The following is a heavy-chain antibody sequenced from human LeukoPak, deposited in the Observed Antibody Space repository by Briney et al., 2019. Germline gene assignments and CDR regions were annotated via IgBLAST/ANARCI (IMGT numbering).Heavy chain of an antibody. CDR1: GGTFSSYA. V-gene: IGHV1-69*01. D-gene: IGHD1-20*01. CDR3: ARDLGLTGAGYYYYMDV. J-gene: IGHJ6*03. CDR2: IIPIFGTA. Sequence: SVKVSCKASGGTFSSYAISWVRQAPGQGLEWMGGIIPIFGTANYAQKFQGRVTITANESTSTAYMELSSLRSEDTAVYYCARDLGLTGAGYYYYMDVWGKGTMVTVSS.